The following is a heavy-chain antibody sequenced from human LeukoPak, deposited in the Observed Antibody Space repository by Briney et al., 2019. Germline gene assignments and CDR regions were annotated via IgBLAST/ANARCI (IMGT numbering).Heavy chain of an antibody. Sequence: ASVKVSCKSSGYTFTCYFVHWVRQAPGQGLEWMGWINPNSGGTNYAQKFQGRVTMTRDTSISIAYMELSRVRSDDTAVYYCARGVAGTPLTDYWGQGTLVTVSS. V-gene: IGHV1-2*02. D-gene: IGHD6-19*01. CDR3: ARGVAGTPLTDY. CDR2: INPNSGGT. CDR1: GYTFTCYF. J-gene: IGHJ4*02.